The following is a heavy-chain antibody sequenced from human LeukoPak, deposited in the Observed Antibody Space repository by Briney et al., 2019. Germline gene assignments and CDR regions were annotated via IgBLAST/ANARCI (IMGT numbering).Heavy chain of an antibody. J-gene: IGHJ5*02. Sequence: PGRSLRLSCAASGFTFSSYAMHWVRQAPGKGLEWMAVILYDGSNKYYADSVKGRFTISRDNSKNTLYLQMNSLRPEDTAVYYCARGSSGWYGGNWFDPWGQGTLVTVSS. D-gene: IGHD6-19*01. CDR3: ARGSSGWYGGNWFDP. CDR2: ILYDGSNK. V-gene: IGHV3-30-3*01. CDR1: GFTFSSYA.